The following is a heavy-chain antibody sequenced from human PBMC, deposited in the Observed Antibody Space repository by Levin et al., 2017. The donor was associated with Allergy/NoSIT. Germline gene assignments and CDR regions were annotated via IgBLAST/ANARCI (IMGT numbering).Heavy chain of an antibody. Sequence: SQTLSLTCAISGDSVSSNSAAWNWIRQSPSRGLEWLGRTYYRSKWYNDYAVSVKSRITINPDTSKNQFSLQLNSVTPEDTAVYYCARGTYYDILTGYWYYFDYWGQGTLVTVSS. CDR3: ARGTYYDILTGYWYYFDY. D-gene: IGHD3-9*01. CDR1: GDSVSSNSAA. V-gene: IGHV6-1*01. J-gene: IGHJ4*02. CDR2: TYYRSKWYN.